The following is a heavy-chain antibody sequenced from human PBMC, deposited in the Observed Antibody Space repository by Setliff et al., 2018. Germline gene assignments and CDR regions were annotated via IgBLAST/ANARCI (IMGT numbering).Heavy chain of an antibody. V-gene: IGHV1-3*01. Sequence: ASVKVSCKASGYTFTSYAMHWVRQAPGQRLEWMGWINAGNGNTKYSQKFQGRVTITRDTSASTVYMELSSLRSEDTAVYYCARSYQGVDDFWSGYFQTDYYYYMDVWGKGTTVTVSS. CDR1: GYTFTSYA. J-gene: IGHJ6*03. CDR2: INAGNGNT. D-gene: IGHD3-3*01. CDR3: ARSYQGVDDFWSGYFQTDYYYYMDV.